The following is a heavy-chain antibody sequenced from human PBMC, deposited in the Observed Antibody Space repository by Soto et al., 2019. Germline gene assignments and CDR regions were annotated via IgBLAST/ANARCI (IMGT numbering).Heavy chain of an antibody. CDR3: ARDFGLREYYDSSGYPAHNWFDP. Sequence: PGGALRLSCSSSGVTFSSYSMNWVRQAPGKGLEWVSSISSSSSYIYYADSVKGRFTISRDNAKNSLYLQMNSLRAEDTAVYYCARDFGLREYYDSSGYPAHNWFDPWGQGTLVTVSS. D-gene: IGHD3-22*01. CDR1: GVTFSSYS. J-gene: IGHJ5*02. V-gene: IGHV3-21*01. CDR2: ISSSSSYI.